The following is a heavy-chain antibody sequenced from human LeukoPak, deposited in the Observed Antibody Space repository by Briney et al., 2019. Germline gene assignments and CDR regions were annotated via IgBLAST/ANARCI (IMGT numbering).Heavy chain of an antibody. V-gene: IGHV3-15*01. D-gene: IGHD3-10*01. CDR1: GFTFSNTW. J-gene: IGHJ4*02. CDR2: IQSKTDGGTT. Sequence: PGGSLRLFCAASGFTFSNTWMIWVRQAPGKGLEWVGRIQSKTDGGTTEYAAPVKGRFTISRDDSKTTLYLQMNSLKTEDTAVYYCATLSARVVINSCGQGTLVTVSS. CDR3: ATLSARVVINS.